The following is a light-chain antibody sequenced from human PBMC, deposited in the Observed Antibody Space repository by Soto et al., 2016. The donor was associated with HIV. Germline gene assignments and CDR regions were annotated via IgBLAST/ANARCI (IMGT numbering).Light chain of an antibody. J-gene: IGLJ2*01. Sequence: YELTQPPSVSVAPGQTARITCEGDNIGSKSVHWYQQRPGQAPVLVVFDDSDRPSHIPDRFSGSKSGNTATLAISRVEAGDEADYYCQVWDITSGHVVFGGGTNLPVL. CDR3: QVWDITSGHVV. CDR2: DDS. CDR1: NIGSKS. V-gene: IGLV3-21*02.